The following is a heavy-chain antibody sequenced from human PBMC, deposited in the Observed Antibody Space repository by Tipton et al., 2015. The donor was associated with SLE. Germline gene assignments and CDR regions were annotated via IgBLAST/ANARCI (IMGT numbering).Heavy chain of an antibody. V-gene: IGHV4-59*08. Sequence: TLSLTCTVSGDSITSYYWSWIRQPPGKGLEWVGYMYYSGSTDYNPSLKSRVTISVDTSKNQFSLKLRSVTAADTAVYYCARQVGGQWLVRTAFDYWGQGTLVTVSS. CDR1: GDSITSYY. CDR3: ARQVGGQWLVRTAFDY. D-gene: IGHD6-19*01. J-gene: IGHJ4*02. CDR2: MYYSGST.